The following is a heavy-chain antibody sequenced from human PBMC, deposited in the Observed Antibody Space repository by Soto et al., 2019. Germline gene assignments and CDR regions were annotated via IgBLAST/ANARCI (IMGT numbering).Heavy chain of an antibody. CDR1: GYSFNNYW. CDR2: IYPGDSDT. CDR3: ARQDGYALYYFDS. V-gene: IGHV5-51*01. Sequence: GESLKISCKGSGYSFNNYWIGWVRQMPGKGLEWMGIIYPGDSDTRYSPSFRGQVTISADKPISSAYLQWSSLKASDTAMYYCARQDGYALYYFDSWGQGTLVTVSS. D-gene: IGHD5-12*01. J-gene: IGHJ4*02.